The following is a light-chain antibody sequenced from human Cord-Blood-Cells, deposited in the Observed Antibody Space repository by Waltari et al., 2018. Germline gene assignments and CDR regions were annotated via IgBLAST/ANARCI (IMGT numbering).Light chain of an antibody. CDR3: QQSYSTPFT. Sequence: DIQMNQSPFSLSASVGDRVTITCRASQSISSYLNWYQQKPGKAPKLLIYAASSLQSGVPSRFSGSGSGTDFTLTISSLQPEDFATYYCQQSYSTPFTFGGGTKVEIK. CDR1: QSISSY. V-gene: IGKV1-39*01. CDR2: AAS. J-gene: IGKJ4*01.